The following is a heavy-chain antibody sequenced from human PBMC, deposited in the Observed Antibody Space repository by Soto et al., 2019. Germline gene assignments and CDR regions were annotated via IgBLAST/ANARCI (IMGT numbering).Heavy chain of an antibody. V-gene: IGHV1-58*01. Sequence: QMQLVQSGPEVKKPGTSVKVSCKASGFTFTSSAVQWVRQARGQRLEWRGWIVVGSGNTNYAQKFQERVTITRDMSTSTASRELSSLRSEDTAVYYCAAGVVPSDHYYYYYGMDVWGQGTTVTVSS. CDR2: IVVGSGNT. CDR3: AAGVVPSDHYYYYYGMDV. CDR1: GFTFTSSA. D-gene: IGHD3-3*01. J-gene: IGHJ6*02.